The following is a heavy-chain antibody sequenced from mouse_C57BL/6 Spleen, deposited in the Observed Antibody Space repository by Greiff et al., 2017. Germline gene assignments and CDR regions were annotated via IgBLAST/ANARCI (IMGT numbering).Heavy chain of an antibody. CDR3: ARAFSIPGAWFAY. CDR2: ISDGGSYT. J-gene: IGHJ3*01. CDR1: GFTFSSYA. D-gene: IGHD2-12*01. Sequence: EVKLEESGGGLVKPGGSLKLSCAASGFTFSSYAMSWVRQTPEKRLEWVATISDGGSYTYYPDNVKGRFTISRDNAKNNLYLQMSHLKSEDTAMYYCARAFSIPGAWFAYWGQGTLVTVSA. V-gene: IGHV5-4*03.